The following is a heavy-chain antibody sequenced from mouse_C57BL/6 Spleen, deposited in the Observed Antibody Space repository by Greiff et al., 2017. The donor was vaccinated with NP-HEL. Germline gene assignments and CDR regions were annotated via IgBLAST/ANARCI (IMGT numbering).Heavy chain of an antibody. Sequence: EVQLQESGPGLVKPSQSLSLTCSVTGYSITSGYYWNWIRQFPGNKLEWMGYISYDGSNNYNPSLKNRISITRDTSKNQFFLKLNSVTTEDTATYYCARGDDGYYPYAMDYWGQGTSVTVSS. CDR3: ARGDDGYYPYAMDY. J-gene: IGHJ4*01. D-gene: IGHD2-3*01. CDR1: GYSITSGYY. V-gene: IGHV3-6*01. CDR2: ISYDGSN.